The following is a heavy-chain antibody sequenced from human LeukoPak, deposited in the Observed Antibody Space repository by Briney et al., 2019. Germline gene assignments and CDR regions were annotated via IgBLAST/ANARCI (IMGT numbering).Heavy chain of an antibody. CDR2: IKQDGSEK. V-gene: IGHV3-7*01. CDR1: GFTFSSYW. D-gene: IGHD3-10*01. Sequence: TGGSLRLSCAASGFTFSSYWMSWVRQAPGKGLEWVANIKQDGSEKYYVDSVKGRFTISRDNAKNSLYLQMNSLRAEDTAVYYCAREDGGGAYNWFDPWGQGTLVTVSS. J-gene: IGHJ5*02. CDR3: AREDGGGAYNWFDP.